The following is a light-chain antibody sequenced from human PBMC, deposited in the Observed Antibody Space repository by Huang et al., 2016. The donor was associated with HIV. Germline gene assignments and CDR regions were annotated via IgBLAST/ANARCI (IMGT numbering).Light chain of an antibody. Sequence: DIQMTQSPSTLSASVGDRVTITCRARQSISYWLAWSQQKPGKAPKLMIYKTSKLEGGVPSRFSGSGSGTEFTLTITSLQPDDFATYYCQQYNSFPWTFGQGTKVEIK. CDR2: KTS. CDR3: QQYNSFPWT. J-gene: IGKJ1*01. V-gene: IGKV1-5*03. CDR1: QSISYW.